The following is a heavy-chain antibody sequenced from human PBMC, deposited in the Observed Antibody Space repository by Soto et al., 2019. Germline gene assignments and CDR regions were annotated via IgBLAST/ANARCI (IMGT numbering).Heavy chain of an antibody. V-gene: IGHV3-30*03. J-gene: IGHJ4*02. CDR1: GFDISNSG. CDR3: ARDYARGWCQF. CDR2: ISFDGEK. D-gene: IGHD2-8*02. Sequence: QVKLVESGGGVVQPGTYLSLYCTASGFDISNSGIQWVSPTPGKGLEWVSLISFDGEKYYVDSVKGRFTISRDNTTNTVDLQMNRLRPDNTGVYGGARDYARGWCQFWGQGTLVTVSS.